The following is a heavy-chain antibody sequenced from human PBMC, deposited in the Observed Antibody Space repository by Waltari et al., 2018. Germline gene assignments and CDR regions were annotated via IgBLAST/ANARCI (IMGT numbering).Heavy chain of an antibody. D-gene: IGHD5-12*01. V-gene: IGHV4-4*02. Sequence: QVQLQESGPGLVKPSGTMSLPCVVYGGSISSGNWWSWVRQPPGKGLEWMGEIYHSGSTNYNPSLKSRLSISLDKSKNQFSLNLSSVTAADTAVYYCARDRGLRGGYDSWGQGTLVTVSS. CDR3: ARDRGLRGGYDS. CDR2: IYHSGST. CDR1: GGSISSGNW. J-gene: IGHJ5*02.